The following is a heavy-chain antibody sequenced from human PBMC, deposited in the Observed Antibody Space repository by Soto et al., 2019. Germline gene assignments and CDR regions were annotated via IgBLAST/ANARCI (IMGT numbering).Heavy chain of an antibody. CDR3: ARDPVAVTYSDYFDY. CDR1: GFTFSYYI. J-gene: IGHJ4*02. Sequence: LSCTAYGFTFSYYILNWVRQAPGQGLEWVSSISSTSTYISYTDSVKGRFTISRDNAKNSLYLQMNSLRAEDTAVYYCARDPVAVTYSDYFDYCRQLTPVTASS. V-gene: IGHV3-21*01. D-gene: IGHD6-19*01. CDR2: ISSTSTYI.